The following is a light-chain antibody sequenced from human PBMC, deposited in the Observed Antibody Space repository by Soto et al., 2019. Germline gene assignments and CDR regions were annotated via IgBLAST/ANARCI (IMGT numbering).Light chain of an antibody. V-gene: IGKV1-39*01. CDR1: QSINSY. CDR3: QQSYSTPRT. CDR2: GAS. Sequence: DIQMTQSPSSLSASVGDRVTITCRASQSINSYLNWYQQKPGKAPKLLIYGASSFQGGVPSRFGGSGSGTDFTLTISSLQPEDFTTYYCQQSYSTPRTFGQGTKVEIK. J-gene: IGKJ1*01.